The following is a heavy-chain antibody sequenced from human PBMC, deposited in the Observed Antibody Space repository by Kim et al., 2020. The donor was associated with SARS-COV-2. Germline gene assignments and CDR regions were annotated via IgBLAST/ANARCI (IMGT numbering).Heavy chain of an antibody. V-gene: IGHV3-21*01. CDR3: ARGGFSSPGDFSS. J-gene: IGHJ4*02. D-gene: IGHD1-26*01. CDR1: GFTFSSFS. Sequence: GGSLRLSCAASGFTFSSFSMNWVRQAPGKGLEWVSLISGNKNHIFYADSVKGRFTVSRDNAKKSLYLQMNNLRAEDTAVYFCARGGFSSPGDFSSWGQGTLITVSS. CDR2: ISGNKNHI.